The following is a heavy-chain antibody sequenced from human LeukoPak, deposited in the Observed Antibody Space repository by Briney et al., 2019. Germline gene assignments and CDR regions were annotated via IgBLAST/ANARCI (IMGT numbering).Heavy chain of an antibody. Sequence: GGSLRLSCAASGFTFSSYWMSWVRQAPGKGLEWVANIKQDGSEKYYVDSVKGRFTISRDNTKNSLYLQMSSLRAEDTAVYYCARDDTVTTRVGFIDWGEGTLVTVSS. CDR1: GFTFSSYW. CDR2: IKQDGSEK. CDR3: ARDDTVTTRVGFID. J-gene: IGHJ4*02. V-gene: IGHV3-7*01. D-gene: IGHD4-17*01.